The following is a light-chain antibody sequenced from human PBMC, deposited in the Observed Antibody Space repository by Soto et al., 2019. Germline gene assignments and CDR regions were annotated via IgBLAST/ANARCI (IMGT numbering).Light chain of an antibody. V-gene: IGKV3-20*01. Sequence: EIVMTQSPATLSVSPGERATLSCRASQSVSSNLAWYQQKPGQAPSLLIFGTSNRAPGIPDRFSGSGSGTDFTLTISRLEPDDFAVYYCQHYGDSSWTFGQGTKVDIK. J-gene: IGKJ1*01. CDR2: GTS. CDR3: QHYGDSSWT. CDR1: QSVSSN.